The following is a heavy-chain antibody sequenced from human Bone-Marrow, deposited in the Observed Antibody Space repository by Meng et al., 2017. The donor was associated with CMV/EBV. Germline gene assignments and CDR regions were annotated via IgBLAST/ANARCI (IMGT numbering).Heavy chain of an antibody. Sequence: GESLKISCAASGFTFSTYSMNGVRQAPGKGLEWVSYISSSSSTIYYADSVRGRFTISRDNAKNSLYLQMNSLRAEDTAVYHCAREVTKMTTVRSEEGASDYWGQGTLVTVSS. CDR2: ISSSSSTI. D-gene: IGHD4-11*01. J-gene: IGHJ4*02. CDR1: GFTFSTYS. CDR3: AREVTKMTTVRSEEGASDY. V-gene: IGHV3-48*04.